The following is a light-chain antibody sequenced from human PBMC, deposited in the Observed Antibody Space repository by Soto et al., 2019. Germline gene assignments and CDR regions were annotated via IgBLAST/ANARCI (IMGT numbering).Light chain of an antibody. CDR1: SNDVGGYNY. CDR2: EVS. Sequence: QSALAQPASVSGSPRQSITISCTGTSNDVGGYNYVSWYQHHPGKAPKLMIYEVSDRPSGVSNRFSGSKSGNTASLTISGLQAEDGADYYCSSYTGSNIRYVFGTGTKVTVL. V-gene: IGLV2-14*01. J-gene: IGLJ1*01. CDR3: SSYTGSNIRYV.